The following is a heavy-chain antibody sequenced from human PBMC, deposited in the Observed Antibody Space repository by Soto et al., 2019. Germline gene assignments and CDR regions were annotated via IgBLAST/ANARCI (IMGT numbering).Heavy chain of an antibody. CDR3: VKGIAVAGA. J-gene: IGHJ4*02. CDR1: GFVFSSY. CDR2: ISYDGSNK. D-gene: IGHD6-19*01. V-gene: IGHV3-30*18. Sequence: QVQLVESGGGVVQPGRSLRLSCAASGFVFSSYYGMHWVRQVPGKGLQWVAFISYDGSNKYYADSVKGRFTISRDNSKNTLYLEMKSLRAEDTAVYYCVKGIAVAGAWGQGTLVTVSS.